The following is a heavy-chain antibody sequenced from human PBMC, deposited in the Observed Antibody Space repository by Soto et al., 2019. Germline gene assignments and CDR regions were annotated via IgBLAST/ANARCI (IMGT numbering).Heavy chain of an antibody. CDR1: GFPLEKYG. Sequence: GGSLRLSCAVSGFPLEKYGMNWVRQAPGKGLEWVSSISFSGDYIYYADSVKGRFTISRDNAKNSLYLQMNSLRDEDTAVYYCARDLCSSTSCQPYYYYGMDFWGQGTTVTGSS. CDR2: ISFSGDYI. J-gene: IGHJ6*01. D-gene: IGHD2-2*01. CDR3: ARDLCSSTSCQPYYYYGMDF. V-gene: IGHV3-21*01.